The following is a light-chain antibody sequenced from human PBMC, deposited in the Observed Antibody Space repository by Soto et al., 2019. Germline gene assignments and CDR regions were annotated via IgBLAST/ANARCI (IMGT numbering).Light chain of an antibody. CDR2: EVS. CDR3: ATWDDSLNAAV. Sequence: QSALTQPASVSGSPGQSITISCTGTSSDVGGYNYVSWYQLHPGKAPKLIIYEVSHRPSGASNHFSGYKSGNTASLTISGLQAEDEADYYCATWDDSLNAAVFGGGTQLTVL. J-gene: IGLJ7*01. CDR1: SSDVGGYNY. V-gene: IGLV2-14*01.